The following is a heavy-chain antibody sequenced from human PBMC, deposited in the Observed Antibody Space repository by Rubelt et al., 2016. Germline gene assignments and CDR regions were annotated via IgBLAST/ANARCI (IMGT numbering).Heavy chain of an antibody. CDR1: GGTSSTYS. CDR2: IIPILGLA. Sequence: QVQLVQSGAEVKKPGSSVKVSCKASGGTSSTYSISWVRQAPGQGLEWMGRIIPILGLANYAQKFQGRVTITADKSTSTAYMELSSLTSEDTAVYYCASRYCSTTSCYHFDYWGQGTLVTVSS. V-gene: IGHV1-69*04. CDR3: ASRYCSTTSCYHFDY. D-gene: IGHD2-2*01. J-gene: IGHJ4*02.